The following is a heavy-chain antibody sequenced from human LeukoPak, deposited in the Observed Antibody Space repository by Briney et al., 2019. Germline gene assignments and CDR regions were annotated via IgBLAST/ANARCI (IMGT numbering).Heavy chain of an antibody. CDR3: ARLDIFDAFDI. J-gene: IGHJ3*02. CDR1: GFTFSTYT. D-gene: IGHD2-21*01. V-gene: IGHV3-21*01. CDR2: ISSSSFFI. Sequence: GGSLRLSCVASGFTFSTYTMNWVRQAPGKGLEWVSSISSSSFFISYADSVKGRFTISRDNAKNSLYLQMNSLRAEDTAVYYCARLDIFDAFDIWGQGTMVTVSS.